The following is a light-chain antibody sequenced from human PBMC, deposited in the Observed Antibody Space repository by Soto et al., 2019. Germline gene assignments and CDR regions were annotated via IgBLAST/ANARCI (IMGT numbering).Light chain of an antibody. Sequence: EIVLTQSPGTLSLSPGERATLSCRASQSVSRSYLAWYQQPRGKAPRLLIYDAASMATGIPDRFSGSGTGTDFPITISRPESDDLAVNYCQQYTTSPRTFRQGINMEIK. V-gene: IGKV3-20*01. J-gene: IGKJ1*01. CDR2: DAA. CDR3: QQYTTSPRT. CDR1: QSVSRSY.